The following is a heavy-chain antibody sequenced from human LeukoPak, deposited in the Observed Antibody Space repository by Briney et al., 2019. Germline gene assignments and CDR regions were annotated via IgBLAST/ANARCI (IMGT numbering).Heavy chain of an antibody. J-gene: IGHJ4*02. CDR1: GGSISSYY. V-gene: IGHV4-59*01. CDR3: ARGVYIAAAQYGY. CDR2: IYCSGTT. D-gene: IGHD6-13*01. Sequence: SETLSLTCTVSGGSISSYYWSWIRQPPGKGLEWIGYIYCSGTTNYNPSLKSRVTISVDTSKNQFSLKLSSVTAADTAVYYCARGVYIAAAQYGYWGQGALVTVSS.